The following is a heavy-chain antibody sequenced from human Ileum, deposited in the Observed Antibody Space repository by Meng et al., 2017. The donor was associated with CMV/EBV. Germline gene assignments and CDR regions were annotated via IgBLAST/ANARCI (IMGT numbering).Heavy chain of an antibody. CDR1: GGSISTYY. Sequence: SETLSLTCNVSGGSISTYYWTWVRQMPGKGLEWIGYVHRSGDTKYNPSLKSRVTISVDTAKNQFSVRLTSVTAADTVVYYCARAYSGSYWIEYWGQGTLVTVSS. V-gene: IGHV4-59*01. CDR2: VHRSGDT. CDR3: ARAYSGSYWIEY. D-gene: IGHD1-26*01. J-gene: IGHJ4*02.